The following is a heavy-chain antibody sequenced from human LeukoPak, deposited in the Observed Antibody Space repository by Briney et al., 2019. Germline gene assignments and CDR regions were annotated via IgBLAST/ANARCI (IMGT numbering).Heavy chain of an antibody. CDR1: GFTFRSYG. Sequence: PGWSLRLSCAASGFTFRSYGMHWVRQAPGKGLEGVAFIRDDGINKYYADPVKAQFTISRDNSKNTLSLNMNTLRSEDTAGDYLAKGHVDTAADYYYYYYMDVWGKGTTVTVSS. J-gene: IGHJ6*03. D-gene: IGHD5-18*01. V-gene: IGHV3-30*02. CDR2: IRDDGINK. CDR3: AKGHVDTAADYYYYYYMDV.